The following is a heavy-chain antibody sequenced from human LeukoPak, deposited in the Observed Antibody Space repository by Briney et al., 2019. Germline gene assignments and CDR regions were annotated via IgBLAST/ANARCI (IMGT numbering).Heavy chain of an antibody. J-gene: IGHJ3*02. CDR2: INPNSGGT. Sequence: ASVKVSCKASGYTFTGYYMHWVRRAPGQGLEWMGRINPNSGGTNYAQKFQGRVTMTRDTSISTAYMELSRLRSDDTAVYYCASPPVHYYDSSGYYDAFDIWGQGTMVTVSS. D-gene: IGHD3-22*01. V-gene: IGHV1-2*06. CDR3: ASPPVHYYDSSGYYDAFDI. CDR1: GYTFTGYY.